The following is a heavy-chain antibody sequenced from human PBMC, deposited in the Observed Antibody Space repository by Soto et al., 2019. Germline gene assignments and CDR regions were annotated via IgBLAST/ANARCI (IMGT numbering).Heavy chain of an antibody. V-gene: IGHV1-3*01. D-gene: IGHD2-15*01. CDR2: INAGNGNT. CDR3: ARDTLYYCYYGMDV. Sequence: ASVKVSCKAFGYTFTSYAMHWVRQAPGQRLEWMGWINAGNGNTKYSQKFQGRVTITRDTSASTAYMELSSLRSEDTAVYYCARDTLYYCYYGMDVWGQGTTVTVAS. J-gene: IGHJ6*02. CDR1: GYTFTSYA.